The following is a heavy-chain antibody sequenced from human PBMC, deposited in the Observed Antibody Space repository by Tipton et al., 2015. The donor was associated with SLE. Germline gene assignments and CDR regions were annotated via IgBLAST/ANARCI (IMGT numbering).Heavy chain of an antibody. CDR3: ARPDLI. J-gene: IGHJ4*02. D-gene: IGHD1-14*01. Sequence: GLVKPSETLSLTCNVSGYSISSGYYWGWIRQAPGKGLEWIGSIYHSGSTSYNPSLKSRVTISVDTSKNQFSLRLSSVTAADTAVYYCARPDLIWGQGTLVTVSS. CDR2: IYHSGST. V-gene: IGHV4-38-2*02. CDR1: GYSISSGYY.